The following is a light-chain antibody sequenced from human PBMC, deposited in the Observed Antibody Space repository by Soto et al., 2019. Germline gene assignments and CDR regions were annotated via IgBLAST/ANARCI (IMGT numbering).Light chain of an antibody. CDR2: DVS. J-gene: IGLJ2*01. V-gene: IGLV2-11*01. CDR1: SSDVGGYNY. Sequence: SVLTEPRSVSGSPGQSVTISCTGTSSDVGGYNYVSWYQQHPGKAPKLMIYDVSQRPSGVPDRFSGSKSGNTASLTISGLQHEDEADYYCCSYAGSHFLFGGGTKLTVL. CDR3: CSYAGSHFL.